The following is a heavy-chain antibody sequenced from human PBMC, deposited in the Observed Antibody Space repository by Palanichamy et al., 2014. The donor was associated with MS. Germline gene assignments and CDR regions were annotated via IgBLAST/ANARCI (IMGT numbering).Heavy chain of an antibody. J-gene: IGHJ4*02. CDR3: AKDSQFTFDY. Sequence: EVQLSESGGGLVQPGGSLRLSCAASGFTSSSYAMSWVRQAPGKGLEWVSAISGSGGSTYYADSVKGRFTISRDNSKSTLYLQMNSPRAEDTAVYYCAKDSQFTFDYWGQGTLVTVSS. CDR1: GFTSSSYA. CDR2: ISGSGGST. V-gene: IGHV3-23*01.